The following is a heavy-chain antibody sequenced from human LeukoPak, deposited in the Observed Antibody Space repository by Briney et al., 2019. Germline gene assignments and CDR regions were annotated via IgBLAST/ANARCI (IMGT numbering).Heavy chain of an antibody. V-gene: IGHV1-18*04. CDR3: ARVLGSGYDDWVYYYGMDV. CDR1: GYTFTSYG. CDR2: ISAYNGNT. J-gene: IGHJ6*04. D-gene: IGHD5-12*01. Sequence: ASVKVSCKASGYTFTSYGISWVRQAPGQGLEWMGWISAYNGNTNYAQKLQGRVTMTTDTSTSTAYMELRSLRSDDTAVYYCARVLGSGYDDWVYYYGMDVWGKGTTVTVSS.